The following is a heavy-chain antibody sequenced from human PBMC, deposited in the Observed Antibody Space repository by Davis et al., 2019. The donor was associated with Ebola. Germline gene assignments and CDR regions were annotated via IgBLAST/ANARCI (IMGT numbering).Heavy chain of an antibody. CDR2: INTNTGNP. CDR1: GYTFSTYA. D-gene: IGHD6-19*01. J-gene: IGHJ4*02. V-gene: IGHV7-4-1*02. CDR3: ARESRQWLSPFDY. Sequence: ASVKVSCKASGYTFSTYAMNWVRQAPGHGLERMGWINTNTGNPTYAQGFTGRFVFSLDTSVSTSYLQISSLKAEDTAVYYCARESRQWLSPFDYWGQGTLVTVSS.